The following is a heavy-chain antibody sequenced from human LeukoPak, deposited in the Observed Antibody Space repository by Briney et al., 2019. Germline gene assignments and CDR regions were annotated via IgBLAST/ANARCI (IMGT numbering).Heavy chain of an antibody. D-gene: IGHD2-15*01. CDR1: GYTFTSYD. J-gene: IGHJ6*02. Sequence: ASVKVSCKASGYTFTSYDINWVRQATGQGLEWMGWMNPNSGNTGYAQKFQGRVTMTRNTSISTAYMELSSLRSEDMAVYYCASCPGGSCYSGIYYYYYGMDVWGQGTTVTVSS. CDR2: MNPNSGNT. V-gene: IGHV1-8*01. CDR3: ASCPGGSCYSGIYYYYYGMDV.